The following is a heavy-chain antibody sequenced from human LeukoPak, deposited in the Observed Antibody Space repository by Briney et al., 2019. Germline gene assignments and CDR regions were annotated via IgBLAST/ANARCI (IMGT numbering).Heavy chain of an antibody. V-gene: IGHV3-7*03. CDR1: GFTFSSYW. D-gene: IGHD5-24*01. CDR2: INHNGNVD. Sequence: GGSLRLSCAASGFTFSSYWMNWARQAPGKGLEWVASINHNGNVDYYVDSVKGRFTISRDNAKNSLYLQMNSLRVEDTAVYYCAKEGRSLQTYWGQGTLVTVSS. CDR3: AKEGRSLQTY. J-gene: IGHJ4*02.